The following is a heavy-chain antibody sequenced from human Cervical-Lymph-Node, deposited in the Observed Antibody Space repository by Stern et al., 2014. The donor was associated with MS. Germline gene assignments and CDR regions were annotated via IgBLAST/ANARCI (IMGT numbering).Heavy chain of an antibody. CDR2: IWYDGSNK. Sequence: VQLVESGGDVVQPGRSLRLSCAASGFTFSSYGIHWVRQTPGKGLEWVSVIWYDGSNKYYADSVKGRFTISRDNSENTVYLQMNSLRAEDTAVYYCAKGDSSSPLEYWGQGTLVTVSS. D-gene: IGHD6-6*01. CDR3: AKGDSSSPLEY. J-gene: IGHJ4*02. V-gene: IGHV3-33*06. CDR1: GFTFSSYG.